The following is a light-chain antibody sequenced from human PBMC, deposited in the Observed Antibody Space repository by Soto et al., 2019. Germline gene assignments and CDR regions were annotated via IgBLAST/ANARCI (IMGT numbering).Light chain of an antibody. CDR2: EVN. J-gene: IGLJ1*01. Sequence: QSALTQPASVSGSTGQSITISCGGTSSDVGAYIYVSWYQQYPGKAPKLIIYEVNNRPSGVSGRFSGSKSDTTAYLTISGLQAEDEADYYCSSYSDSDTEVFGTGTKVTVL. V-gene: IGLV2-14*03. CDR1: SSDVGAYIY. CDR3: SSYSDSDTEV.